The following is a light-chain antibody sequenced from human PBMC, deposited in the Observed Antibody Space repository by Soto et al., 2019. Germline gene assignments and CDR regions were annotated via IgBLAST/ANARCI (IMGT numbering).Light chain of an antibody. CDR2: GAS. CDR1: ESISREY. CDR3: QQYGGVPYT. J-gene: IGKJ2*01. Sequence: EIVLTQSPGTLSLSPGQRATLSCRASESISREYLAWYQQRLGQAPRLLIYGASSGATGIPDRFSGSGSGTDFTLTISRLEPEDFAIYYCQQYGGVPYTFGQGTKLEIK. V-gene: IGKV3-20*01.